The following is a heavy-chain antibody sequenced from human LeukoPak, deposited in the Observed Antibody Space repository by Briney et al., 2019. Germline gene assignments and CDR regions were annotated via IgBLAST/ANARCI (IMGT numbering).Heavy chain of an antibody. CDR3: ARGAPRCSSTSCRGYYYYYGMDV. D-gene: IGHD2-2*01. V-gene: IGHV1-2*04. CDR2: INPNSGGT. CDR1: GYTFTGYY. J-gene: IGHJ6*02. Sequence: GASVEVSCKASGYTFTGYYMHWVRQAPGQGLEWMGWINPNSGGTNYAQKFQGWVTMTRDTSISTAYMELSRLRSDDTAVYYCARGAPRCSSTSCRGYYYYYGMDVWGQGTTVTVSS.